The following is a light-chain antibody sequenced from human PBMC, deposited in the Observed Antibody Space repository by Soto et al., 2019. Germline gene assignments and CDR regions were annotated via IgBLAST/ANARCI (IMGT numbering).Light chain of an antibody. CDR2: KAS. V-gene: IGKV1-5*03. CDR3: QQSNSYPVT. Sequence: DIQMTQSPSTLSASVGDRVTITCRASQSISSWLAWYQQKPGKAPKLLIYKASSLESGVPSRFSGSGSGTEITLTISSLQPDDFATYYCQQSNSYPVTFCQGTKLE. CDR1: QSISSW. J-gene: IGKJ2*01.